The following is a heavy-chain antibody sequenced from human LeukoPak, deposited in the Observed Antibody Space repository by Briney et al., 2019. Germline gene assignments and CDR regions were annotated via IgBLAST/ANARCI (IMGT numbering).Heavy chain of an antibody. J-gene: IGHJ5*02. CDR3: ARDAPDYDFWSGYNWFDP. CDR1: GFTFSSYS. CDR2: ISSSSSTI. Sequence: GGSLRLSCAASGFTFSSYSMNWVRQAPGKGLEWVSYISSSSSTIYYADSVKGRFTISRDNAKNSLYLQMNSLRAEDTAVYYCARDAPDYDFWSGYNWFDPWGQGTLVTVSS. V-gene: IGHV3-48*01. D-gene: IGHD3-3*01.